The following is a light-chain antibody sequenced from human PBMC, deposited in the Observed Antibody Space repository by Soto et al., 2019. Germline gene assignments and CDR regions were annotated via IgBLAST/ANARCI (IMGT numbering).Light chain of an antibody. CDR1: QSVSSSY. CDR3: QQQGT. V-gene: IGKV3-20*01. Sequence: EIVLTQSPGTLSLSPGERATLSCRASQSVSSSYLAWYQQKPGQAPRLLIYGASSRATGIPDRFSGSGSGTDFTLTISRLEPEDFAVYYCQQQGTFGPGTKLEIK. CDR2: GAS. J-gene: IGKJ2*02.